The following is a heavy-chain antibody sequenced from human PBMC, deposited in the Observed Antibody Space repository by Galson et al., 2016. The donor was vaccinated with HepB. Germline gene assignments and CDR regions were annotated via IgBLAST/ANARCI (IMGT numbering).Heavy chain of an antibody. CDR2: ISYDGSNK. D-gene: IGHD1-26*01. V-gene: IGHV3-30*04. Sequence: SLRLSCAASGFTFSNYAMHWVRQAPGKGLEWVAVISYDGSNKYHADSVKGRFTISRDNSKNTLYLQINSLRAEDTAVYYCARVWDLDYWGQGTLVTVSS. CDR3: ARVWDLDY. J-gene: IGHJ4*02. CDR1: GFTFSNYA.